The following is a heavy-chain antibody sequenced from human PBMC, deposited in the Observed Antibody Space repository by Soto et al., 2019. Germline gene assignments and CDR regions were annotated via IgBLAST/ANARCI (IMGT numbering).Heavy chain of an antibody. CDR1: GFTFSSYW. CDR2: IKQDGSEK. CDR3: ARAATGDPVYYYYYYMDV. Sequence: GESLKISCAASGFTFSSYWMSWVRQAPGKGLEWVANIKQDGSEKYYVDSVKGRFTISRDNAKNSLYLQMNSLRAEDTAVYYCARAATGDPVYYYYYYMDVWGKGTTVTVSS. J-gene: IGHJ6*03. D-gene: IGHD7-27*01. V-gene: IGHV3-7*03.